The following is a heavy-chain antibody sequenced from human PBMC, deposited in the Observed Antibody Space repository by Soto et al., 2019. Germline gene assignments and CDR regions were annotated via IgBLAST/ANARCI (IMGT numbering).Heavy chain of an antibody. CDR3: ATRVNGDFDV. Sequence: QVQLVQSEAEVKEPGASVKVSCKASGYTFRDYTISWVRQAPGQGLEWMGWINPSGGDTTYAPEIQGRITMTRDTSTNTVFMDLSSLRSDDTAVYYCATRVNGDFDVWGQGTTVVVS. CDR1: GYTFRDYT. D-gene: IGHD3-3*01. CDR2: INPSGGDT. J-gene: IGHJ6*01. V-gene: IGHV1-18*04.